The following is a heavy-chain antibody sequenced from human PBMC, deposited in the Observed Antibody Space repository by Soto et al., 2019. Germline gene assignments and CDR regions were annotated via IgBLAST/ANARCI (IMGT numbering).Heavy chain of an antibody. CDR1: GYTFTNYA. Sequence: QAQLEQSGAEVQKPGASVKISCKASGYTFTNYAVHWLRQAPGQGLEWMGWLNAGNGDTKYSPTFKGRVTITMDTSASTDYMELGSLRSEDTAVYYCARQGITDNPGSGDYFYYSYNSLDVWCKGTTVTVAS. J-gene: IGHJ6*03. V-gene: IGHV1-3*01. D-gene: IGHD3-10*01. CDR3: ARQGITDNPGSGDYFYYSYNSLDV. CDR2: LNAGNGDT.